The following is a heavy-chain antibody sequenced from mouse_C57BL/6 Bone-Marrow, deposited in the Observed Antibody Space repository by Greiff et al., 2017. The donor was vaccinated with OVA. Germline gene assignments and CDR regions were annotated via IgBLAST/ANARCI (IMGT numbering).Heavy chain of an antibody. J-gene: IGHJ4*01. Sequence: VMLVESGPGLVQPSQSLSITCTVSGFSLTSYGVHWVRQSPGKGLEWLGVIWSGGSTDYNAAFISRLSISKDNSKSQVFFKMNSLQADDTAIYYCARNRGGYYGSSYAMDYWGQGTSVTVSS. CDR3: ARNRGGYYGSSYAMDY. CDR1: GFSLTSYG. V-gene: IGHV2-2*01. CDR2: IWSGGST. D-gene: IGHD1-1*01.